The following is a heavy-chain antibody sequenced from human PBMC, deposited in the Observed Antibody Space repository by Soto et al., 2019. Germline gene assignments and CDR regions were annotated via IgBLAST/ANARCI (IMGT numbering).Heavy chain of an antibody. CDR3: ARPDFGAYWYCDL. J-gene: IGHJ2*01. CDR2: IIPALGTA. D-gene: IGHD4-17*01. Sequence: QDQLVQSGAEVKKPGSSVKVSCKASGGTFSSHTFSWVRQAPGQGLEWMGRIIPALGTATYAQKFQGRVTITADESATTVYMELNSLRSEDTAVYYCARPDFGAYWYCDLWGRGTLVTVSS. V-gene: IGHV1-69*08. CDR1: GGTFSSHT.